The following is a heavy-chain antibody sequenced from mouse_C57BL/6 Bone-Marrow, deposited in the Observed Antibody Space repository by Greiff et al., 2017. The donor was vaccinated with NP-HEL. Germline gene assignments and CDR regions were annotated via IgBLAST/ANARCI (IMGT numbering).Heavy chain of an antibody. J-gene: IGHJ1*03. D-gene: IGHD1-1*01. CDR1: GYTFTNYW. Sequence: VQLQQSGAELVRPGTSVKMSCKASGYTFTNYWIGWAKQRPGHGLAWIGDIYPGGGYTNYNEKFKGKATLTADKSSSTAYMQFSSLTSEDSAIYYCARGGSSFYWYCDVWGTGTTVTVSS. V-gene: IGHV1-63*01. CDR2: IYPGGGYT. CDR3: ARGGSSFYWYCDV.